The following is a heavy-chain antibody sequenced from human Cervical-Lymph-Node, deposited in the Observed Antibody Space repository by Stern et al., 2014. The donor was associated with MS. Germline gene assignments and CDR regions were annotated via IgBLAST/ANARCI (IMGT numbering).Heavy chain of an antibody. J-gene: IGHJ4*02. CDR3: ARERQWQVERRFDY. V-gene: IGHV1-46*01. Sequence: VQLVESGAEVKKPGASVKVSCTASGYTFPSYYMHWVRQAPGQGPEWMGIINPSGGSTTYAQKFQGRVTVTRDTSTSTVYMELRSLRSEDTAVYYCARERQWQVERRFDYWGQGTLVTVSS. CDR1: GYTFPSYY. D-gene: IGHD6-19*01. CDR2: INPSGGST.